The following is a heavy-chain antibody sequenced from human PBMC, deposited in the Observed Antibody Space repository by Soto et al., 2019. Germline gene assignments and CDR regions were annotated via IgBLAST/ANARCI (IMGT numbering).Heavy chain of an antibody. D-gene: IGHD2-2*01. CDR1: GFTFSDYY. V-gene: IGHV3-11*06. Sequence: QVQLVASGGGLVKPGGSLRLSCAASGFTFSDYYMSWFRQAPGKGLEWVSYISSRTSDTGYADSVKGRVTISRDNAKNSLFLQMNSLRAEDTAVYYCATGGFCCSANCYPPENWGQGTLVTVSS. J-gene: IGHJ4*02. CDR3: ATGGFCCSANCYPPEN. CDR2: ISSRTSDT.